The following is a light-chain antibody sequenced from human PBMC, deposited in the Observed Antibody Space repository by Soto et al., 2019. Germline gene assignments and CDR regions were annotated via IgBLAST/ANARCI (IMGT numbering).Light chain of an antibody. V-gene: IGKV3-20*01. CDR3: KQYGSSSAWT. CDR2: AAS. CDR1: QSVSSAY. J-gene: IGKJ1*01. Sequence: EIVLTQSPGTLSLSPGERATLSCRASQSVSSAYLAWYQHKPGQPPTLLIYAASSRVTGIPDRFSGSGSGTNFTLTITRPESGDFTVYYCKQYGSSSAWTFGQGTKVEIK.